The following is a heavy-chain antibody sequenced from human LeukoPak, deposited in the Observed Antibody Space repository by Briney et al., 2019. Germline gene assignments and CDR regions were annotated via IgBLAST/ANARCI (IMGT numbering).Heavy chain of an antibody. J-gene: IGHJ6*03. D-gene: IGHD6-19*01. CDR1: GGSINSSSYY. CDR2: ISYSGTT. CDR3: ARVEYSSGWYEDYYYYMDV. V-gene: IGHV4-39*07. Sequence: SETLSLTCTVSGGSINSSSYYWGWIRQPPRKRLEWIGSISYSGTTYYNPSLKSRITISVDTSKNQFSLKLSSVTAADTAVYYCARVEYSSGWYEDYYYYMDVWGKGTTVTISS.